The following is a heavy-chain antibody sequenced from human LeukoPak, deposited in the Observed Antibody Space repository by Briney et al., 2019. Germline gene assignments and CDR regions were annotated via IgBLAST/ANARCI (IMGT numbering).Heavy chain of an antibody. CDR2: IYSGGST. J-gene: IGHJ5*02. CDR3: AKDGDYGDYDWFDP. V-gene: IGHV3-53*01. CDR1: EFSVGSNY. D-gene: IGHD4-17*01. Sequence: GGSLRLSCAASEFSVGSNYMTWVRQAPGKGLEWVSVIYSGGSTYYADSVKGRFTISRDNSKNTLYLQMNSLRAEDTAVYYCAKDGDYGDYDWFDPWGQGTLVTVSS.